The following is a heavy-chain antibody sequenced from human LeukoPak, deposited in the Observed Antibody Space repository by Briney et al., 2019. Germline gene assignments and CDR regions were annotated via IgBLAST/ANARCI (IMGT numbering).Heavy chain of an antibody. CDR1: GDSISSDGYS. V-gene: IGHV4-31*03. CDR3: ARDFLRTASPDAFDF. D-gene: IGHD2-21*02. J-gene: IGHJ3*01. Sequence: SETLSLTCTVSGDSISSDGYSWTWIRQPPGKGLEWSGHISYSRNTYYNPSLKSRVTLSVDASKNQFSLNLTSVTAADTAIYYCARDFLRTASPDAFDFWGQGTMVTVSS. CDR2: ISYSRNT.